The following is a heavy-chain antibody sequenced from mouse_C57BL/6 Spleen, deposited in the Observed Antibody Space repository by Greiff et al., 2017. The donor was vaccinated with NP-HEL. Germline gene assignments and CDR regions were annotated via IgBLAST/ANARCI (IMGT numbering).Heavy chain of an antibody. D-gene: IGHD1-1*01. J-gene: IGHJ3*01. V-gene: IGHV1-61*01. CDR1: GYTFTSYW. CDR3: ARRRVVATH. Sequence: VQLQQSGAELVRPGSSVKLSCKASGYTFTSYWMDWVKQRPGQGLEWIGNIYPSASETHYNQKFKDKATLTVDRSSSTAYMQLSSLTSEDSAVYYCARRRVVATHWGQGTLVTVAA. CDR2: IYPSASET.